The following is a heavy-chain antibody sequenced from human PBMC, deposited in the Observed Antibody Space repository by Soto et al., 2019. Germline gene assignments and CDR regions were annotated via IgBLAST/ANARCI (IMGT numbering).Heavy chain of an antibody. CDR1: GYTFTSYG. Sequence: GASVKVSCKASGYTFTSYGISWVRQAPGQGLEWIGWIVVGGGNTNYAQKFQERVTITRDMSTSTAYMELSSLSSEDTAVYYCAADPYYYDSSGYSNWFDPWGQGTLVTVSS. CDR3: AADPYYYDSSGYSNWFDP. CDR2: IVVGGGNT. D-gene: IGHD3-22*01. V-gene: IGHV1-58*02. J-gene: IGHJ5*02.